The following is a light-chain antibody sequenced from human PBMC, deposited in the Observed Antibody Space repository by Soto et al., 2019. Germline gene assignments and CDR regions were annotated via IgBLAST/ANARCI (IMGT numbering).Light chain of an antibody. CDR2: DAS. V-gene: IGKV1-5*01. CDR1: QSISSW. CDR3: LHHHNFPIT. Sequence: DIQMTQSPSTLSASVGDRVTITCRASQSISSWLAWYQQKPGQVPKRLIYDASVLQPGVSSRFSGSGSGTDFTLTISSLQPEDFATYYCLHHHNFPITFGQGTRLEIK. J-gene: IGKJ5*01.